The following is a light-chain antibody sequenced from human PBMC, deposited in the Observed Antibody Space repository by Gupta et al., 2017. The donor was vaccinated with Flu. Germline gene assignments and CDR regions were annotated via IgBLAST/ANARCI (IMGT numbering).Light chain of an antibody. Sequence: DVVMTQSPLSLPVTLGQRAPISCRSSQSLVYSDGNIYLHWFQQRPGQSPRRLIYQVSHRESGVPDRFSGSGSGTDFTLKISRVEAEDVGVYYCMQGSRWPWAFGQGTKVEIK. CDR1: QSLVYSDGNIY. J-gene: IGKJ1*01. CDR3: MQGSRWPWA. V-gene: IGKV2-30*01. CDR2: QVS.